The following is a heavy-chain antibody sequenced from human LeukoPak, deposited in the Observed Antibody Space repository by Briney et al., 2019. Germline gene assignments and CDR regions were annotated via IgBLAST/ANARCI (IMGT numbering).Heavy chain of an antibody. D-gene: IGHD3-3*01. CDR3: ARVFSGSGSTGSFDY. Sequence: GRSLRLSCAASGFTFSSHAMHWVRQTPGKGLEWVAAVWSDGGGYKYAESLKGRFTISRDNAKNTLYLQVDSLRADDTAVYFCARVFSGSGSTGSFDYWGQGTLVTVSS. CDR2: VWSDGGGY. J-gene: IGHJ4*02. CDR1: GFTFSSHA. V-gene: IGHV3-33*01.